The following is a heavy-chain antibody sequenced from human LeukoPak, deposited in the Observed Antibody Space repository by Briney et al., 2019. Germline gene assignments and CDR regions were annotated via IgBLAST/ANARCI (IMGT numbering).Heavy chain of an antibody. Sequence: SETLSLTCAVYGGSFSGYYWSWIRQPPGKGLEWIGEINHSGSSNYNPSLKSRVTISVDTSKNQFSLKLSSVTAADTAVYYCARVYSAYDFLGEDYWGQGTLVTVSS. J-gene: IGHJ4*02. CDR1: GGSFSGYY. CDR3: ARVYSAYDFLGEDY. CDR2: INHSGSS. V-gene: IGHV4-34*01. D-gene: IGHD5-12*01.